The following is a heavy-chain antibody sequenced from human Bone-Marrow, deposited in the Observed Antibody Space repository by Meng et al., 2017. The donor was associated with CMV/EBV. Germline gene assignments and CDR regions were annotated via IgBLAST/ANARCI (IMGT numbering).Heavy chain of an antibody. CDR3: STDWGRDP. J-gene: IGHJ5*02. V-gene: IGHV3-15*01. D-gene: IGHD7-27*01. Sequence: GESLKISCAASGFTFNIAWMSWVRQAPGKGLEWVGRIKSKIDGGTSEYAAPVKGRFTISRDDSKSMLYLQMNSLRAEDTAVYYCSTDWGRDPWGQGTPVTVSS. CDR1: GFTFNIAW. CDR2: IKSKIDGGTS.